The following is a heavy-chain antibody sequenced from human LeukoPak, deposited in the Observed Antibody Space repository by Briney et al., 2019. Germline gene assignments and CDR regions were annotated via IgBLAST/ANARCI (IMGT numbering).Heavy chain of an antibody. CDR3: ARGGLSIMGY. D-gene: IGHD2/OR15-2a*01. Sequence: GGSLRLSCGASGITFSSYSMNWVRQAPGKGLEWVSYISSSGSTTYYADSVKGRFTISRDNARNSLYLQMNSLRAEDTAVYFCARGGLSIMGYWGQGTLVTVSS. CDR1: GITFSSYS. J-gene: IGHJ4*02. CDR2: ISSSGSTT. V-gene: IGHV3-48*01.